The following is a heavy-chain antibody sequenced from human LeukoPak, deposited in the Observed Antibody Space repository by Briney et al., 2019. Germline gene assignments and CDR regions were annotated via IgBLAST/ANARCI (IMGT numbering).Heavy chain of an antibody. CDR1: GFTFSSYA. CDR2: IVSSGGST. V-gene: IGHV3-23*01. J-gene: IGHJ6*03. Sequence: GGSLRLSCAASGFTFSSYAMSWVRQAPRQGLEWVSSIVSSGGSTYYADSVKGRFTISRDNSRNTLYLQMHSLRAGDTAVYYCAKRDWSGHHYYMDVWGKGTTVTVSS. CDR3: AKRDWSGHHYYMDV. D-gene: IGHD2-21*01.